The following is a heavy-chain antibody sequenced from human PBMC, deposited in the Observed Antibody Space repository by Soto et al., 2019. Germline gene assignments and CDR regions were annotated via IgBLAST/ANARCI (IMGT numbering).Heavy chain of an antibody. CDR2: IQGSGNT. J-gene: IGHJ4*02. CDR1: GGSISSYY. D-gene: IGHD1-26*01. CDR3: ARSGGSFNFDY. V-gene: IGHV4-4*07. Sequence: PSETLSLTCSVSGGSISSYYWSWIRQPAGKGLEWIGRIQGSGNTNYNPSLKSRVTMSGDTSKNQFSLKLSSVTAADTAVYYCARSGGSFNFDYWGQGTLVTSPQ.